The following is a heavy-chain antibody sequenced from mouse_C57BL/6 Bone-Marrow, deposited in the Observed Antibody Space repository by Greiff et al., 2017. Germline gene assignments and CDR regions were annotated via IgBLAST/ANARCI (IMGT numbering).Heavy chain of an antibody. D-gene: IGHD2-4*01. CDR1: GYTFTSYW. V-gene: IGHV1-72*01. CDR3: ASLYDYDALYAMDY. CDR2: IDPNSGGT. J-gene: IGHJ4*01. Sequence: VQLKQPGAELVKPGASVKLSCKASGYTFTSYWMHWVKQRPGRGLEWIGRIDPNSGGTKYNEKFKSKATLTVDKPSSTAYMQLSSLTSEDSAVYYCASLYDYDALYAMDYWGQGTSVTVSS.